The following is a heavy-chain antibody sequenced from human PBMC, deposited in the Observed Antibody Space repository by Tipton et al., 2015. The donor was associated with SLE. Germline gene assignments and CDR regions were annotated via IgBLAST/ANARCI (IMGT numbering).Heavy chain of an antibody. CDR1: GGSISSYY. CDR2: IYTSGST. V-gene: IGHV4-4*07. CDR3: ASEGPRSYWYFDL. J-gene: IGHJ2*01. Sequence: TLSLTCTASGGSISSYYWSWIRQPAGKGLEWIGRIYTSGSTNYNPSLKSRVTMSVDTSKNQFSLKLSSVTAADTAVYYCASEGPRSYWYFDLWGRGTLVTVSS. D-gene: IGHD1-14*01.